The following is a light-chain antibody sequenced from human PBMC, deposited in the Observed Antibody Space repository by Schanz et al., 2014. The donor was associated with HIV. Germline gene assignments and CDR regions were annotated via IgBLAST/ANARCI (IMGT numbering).Light chain of an antibody. J-gene: IGLJ2*01. Sequence: QSVLTQPPSVSGAPGQRVTISCTGSSSNIGAGYDVHWYQQLPGTAPKLLIYVNSNRPSGVPDRFSGSKSGTSASLAISGLQPADEAEYYCAAWDDSLNGVVFGGGTKVTVL. CDR3: AAWDDSLNGVV. CDR2: VNS. CDR1: SSNIGAGYD. V-gene: IGLV1-40*01.